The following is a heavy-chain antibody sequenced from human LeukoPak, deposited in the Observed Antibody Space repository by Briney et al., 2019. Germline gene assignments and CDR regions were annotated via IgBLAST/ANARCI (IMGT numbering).Heavy chain of an antibody. V-gene: IGHV4-59*01. J-gene: IGHJ6*03. CDR2: IYYSGST. D-gene: IGHD3-22*01. CDR1: GGSMRPYY. Sequence: SETLSLTCTVSGGSMRPYYWSWIRQPPGKGLEWIGYIYYSGSTTYNPSLKTRVTMSVDTSNNQFSLILSSVTAADTAVYYCATIINITMIDNYYMDVWGKGTTVTVSS. CDR3: ATIINITMIDNYYMDV.